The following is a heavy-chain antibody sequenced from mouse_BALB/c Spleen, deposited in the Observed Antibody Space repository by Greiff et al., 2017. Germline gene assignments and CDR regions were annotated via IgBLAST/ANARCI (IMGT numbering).Heavy chain of an antibody. D-gene: IGHD2-4*01. V-gene: IGHV5-12-2*01. Sequence: EVHLVESGGGLVQPGGSLKLSCAASGFSFSSYTMSWVRQTPEKRLEWVAYISNGGGSTYYPDTVKGRFTISRDNAKNTLYLQMSSLKSEDTAMYYCARHDNDGYDYAMDDWGQGTSGTVAA. CDR1: GFSFSSYT. CDR2: ISNGGGST. J-gene: IGHJ4*01. CDR3: ARHDNDGYDYAMDD.